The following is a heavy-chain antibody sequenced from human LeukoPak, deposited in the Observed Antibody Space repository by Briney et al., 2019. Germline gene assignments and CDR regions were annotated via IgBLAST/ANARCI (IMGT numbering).Heavy chain of an antibody. V-gene: IGHV4-59*11. CDR3: ARDLVTVTKGFDI. CDR1: ADSLSSHC. J-gene: IGHJ3*02. CDR2: ISYIGRT. Sequence: SETLSLTCAVSADSLSSHCWTWIRQPPGKGLEWMGYISYIGRTNYNPSLKSRVTISIDTSKNQLSLKLSSVTAADTAVYYCARDLVTVTKGFDIWGQGTMVSVSS. D-gene: IGHD4-17*01.